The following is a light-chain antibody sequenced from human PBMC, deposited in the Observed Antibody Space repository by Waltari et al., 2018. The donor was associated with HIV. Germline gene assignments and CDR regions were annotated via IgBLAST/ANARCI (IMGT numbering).Light chain of an antibody. CDR3: CSYAGNSTFVV. CDR1: SSDVGSYNL. J-gene: IGLJ2*01. Sequence: QSALTQPASVSGSPGQSITISCTGTSSDVGSYNLFPWYQQHPGKAPKLMIYEGSKRPSGVSNRFSGSKSGNTASLTISGLQAEDETDYYCCSYAGNSTFVVFGGGTKLTVL. V-gene: IGLV2-23*03. CDR2: EGS.